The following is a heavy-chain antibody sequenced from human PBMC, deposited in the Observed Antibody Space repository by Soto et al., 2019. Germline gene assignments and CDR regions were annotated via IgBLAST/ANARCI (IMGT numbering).Heavy chain of an antibody. Sequence: SGTLSLTGTVSGGSVSISSYYWGWVRQPPGKGLEWIGSVYYSGSTYYNPSLESRVTISVDKSKNQFSLKLMSLSAADTAVYYCGRLEGLATISYYFDYWGQGALVTVSS. CDR2: VYYSGST. CDR3: GRLEGLATISYYFDY. D-gene: IGHD3-9*01. J-gene: IGHJ4*02. CDR1: GGSVSISSYY. V-gene: IGHV4-39*01.